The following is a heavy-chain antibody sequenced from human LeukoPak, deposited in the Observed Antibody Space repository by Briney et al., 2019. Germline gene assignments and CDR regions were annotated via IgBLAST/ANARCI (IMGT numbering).Heavy chain of an antibody. D-gene: IGHD6-13*01. CDR2: ISSSGSTI. V-gene: IGHV3-48*04. CDR3: ASIAAAGTDY. J-gene: IGHJ4*02. CDR1: GFTFSSYA. Sequence: GGSLRLSCAASGFTFSSYAMSWVRQAPGKGLEWVSYISSSGSTIYYADSVKGRFTISRDNAKNSLYLQMNSLRAEDTAVYYCASIAAAGTDYWGQGTLVTVSS.